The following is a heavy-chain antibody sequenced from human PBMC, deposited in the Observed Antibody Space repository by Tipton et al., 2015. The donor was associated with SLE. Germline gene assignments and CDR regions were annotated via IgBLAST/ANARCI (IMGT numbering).Heavy chain of an antibody. V-gene: IGHV4-59*01. CDR2: IYYSGST. J-gene: IGHJ6*02. CDR1: GGSISSYY. CDR3: ARETTGDTCYSYGMDV. Sequence: TLSLTCTVSGGSISSYYWSWIRQPPGKGLEWIGYIYYSGSTNYNPSLKSRVTISVDTSKNQFSLNLSSVTAADTAVYYCARETTGDTCYSYGMDVWGQGTSVTVSS. D-gene: IGHD7-27*01.